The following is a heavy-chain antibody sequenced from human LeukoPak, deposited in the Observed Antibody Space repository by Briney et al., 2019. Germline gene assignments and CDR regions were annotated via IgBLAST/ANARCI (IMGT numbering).Heavy chain of an antibody. D-gene: IGHD3-22*01. CDR3: AKSARGPMIVVVIDY. CDR1: GFTFSSYG. Sequence: GGSLRLSCAASGFTFSSYGMHWVRQAPGKGLEWVAVISYDGSNKYYADSVKGRFTISRDNSKNTLYLQMNSLRAEDTAVYYCAKSARGPMIVVVIDYWGQGTLVTVSS. CDR2: ISYDGSNK. V-gene: IGHV3-30*18. J-gene: IGHJ4*02.